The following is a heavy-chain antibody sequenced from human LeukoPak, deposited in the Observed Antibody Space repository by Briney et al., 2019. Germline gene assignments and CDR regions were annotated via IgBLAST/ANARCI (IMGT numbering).Heavy chain of an antibody. J-gene: IGHJ6*02. CDR2: IYTSGST. CDR3: ARDGGHDYDFWSGYYIHYGMDV. Sequence: SETLSLTCTVSGGSISSYYWSWIRQPAGKGLEWIGRIYTSGSTNYNPSLKSRVTMSVDTSKNQFSLKLSSVTAADTAVYYCARDGGHDYDFWSGYYIHYGMDVWGQGTTVTVSS. CDR1: GGSISSYY. V-gene: IGHV4-4*07. D-gene: IGHD3-3*01.